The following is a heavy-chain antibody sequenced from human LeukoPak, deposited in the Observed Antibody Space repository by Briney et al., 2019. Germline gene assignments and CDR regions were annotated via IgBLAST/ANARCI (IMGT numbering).Heavy chain of an antibody. J-gene: IGHJ6*02. D-gene: IGHD4-11*01. CDR3: ARENYSNYVRSRNYYYYGMDV. Sequence: KPSETLSLTCTVSGGSISSYYWSWIRQPPGKGLEWIGYIYYSGSTNYNPSLKSRVTISADTSKIQFSLKLSSVTAADTAVYYCARENYSNYVRSRNYYYYGMDVWGQGTTVTVSS. CDR1: GGSISSYY. CDR2: IYYSGST. V-gene: IGHV4-59*01.